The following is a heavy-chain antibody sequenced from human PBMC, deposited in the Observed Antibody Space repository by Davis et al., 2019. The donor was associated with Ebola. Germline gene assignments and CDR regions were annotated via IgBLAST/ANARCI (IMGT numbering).Heavy chain of an antibody. CDR3: AKNKGSGDHYHNCMDV. CDR1: GFTFSTYT. V-gene: IGHV3-23*01. CDR2: ISGSGGGT. D-gene: IGHD1/OR15-1a*01. Sequence: PGGSLRPSCAASGFTFSTYTMKWVRQAPGKGLEWVSTISGSGGGTYYEESVKGRFTISRDNSKNTVYLQVNSLRAEDTAVFYCAKNKGSGDHYHNCMDVWGKGTTVTVSS. J-gene: IGHJ6*03.